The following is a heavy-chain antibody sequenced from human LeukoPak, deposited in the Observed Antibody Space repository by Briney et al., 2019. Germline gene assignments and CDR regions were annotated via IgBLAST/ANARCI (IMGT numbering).Heavy chain of an antibody. V-gene: IGHV3-30-3*01. D-gene: IGHD3-10*01. CDR3: ARGSGSGFEQYYGMDV. J-gene: IGHJ6*02. CDR1: GFTFSSYA. CDR2: ISYDGSNK. Sequence: GGSLRLSCAASGFTFSSYAMHWVRQAPGKGLEWVAVISYDGSNKYYADSVKGRFTISRDNSKNTLFLQMNSLRAEDTAVYYCARGSGSGFEQYYGMDVWGQGTTVTVSS.